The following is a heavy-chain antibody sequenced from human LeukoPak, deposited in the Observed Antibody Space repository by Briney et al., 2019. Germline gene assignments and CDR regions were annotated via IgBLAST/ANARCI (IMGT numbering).Heavy chain of an antibody. Sequence: GGSLRLSCAASGFTFSSYWMSWVRQAPGKGLEWVANIKQGGSEKYYVDSVKGRFTISRDNAKNSLYLQMNSLRAEDTAVYYCARDGFYGDYVLGYYYGMDVWGQGTTVTVSS. J-gene: IGHJ6*02. CDR1: GFTFSSYW. D-gene: IGHD4-17*01. V-gene: IGHV3-7*01. CDR3: ARDGFYGDYVLGYYYGMDV. CDR2: IKQGGSEK.